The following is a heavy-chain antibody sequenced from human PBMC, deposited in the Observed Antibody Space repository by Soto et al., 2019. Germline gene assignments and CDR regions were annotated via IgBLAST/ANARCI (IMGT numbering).Heavy chain of an antibody. J-gene: IGHJ4*02. CDR1: SGSISSDN. CDR2: IYTSGST. CDR3: ARGGGYHDSSGPFEY. D-gene: IGHD3-22*01. V-gene: IGHV4-4*07. Sequence: SPTVSLTFPVASGSISSDNWRGLRQHAGNGLEWIGRIYTSGSTNYNPSLKSRVTMSVDTSKNQFCLKLGSVTAANTAVYYCARGGGYHDSSGPFEYRWQGSLVTVS.